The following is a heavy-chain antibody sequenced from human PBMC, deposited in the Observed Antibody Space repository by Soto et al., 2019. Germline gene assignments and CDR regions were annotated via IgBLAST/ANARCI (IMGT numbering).Heavy chain of an antibody. CDR3: ARDPPPPAS. J-gene: IGHJ5*02. CDR1: GYTFASYA. Sequence: QVQLVQSGAEVKKPGASVKVSCKASGYTFASYAISWMRQAPGQGLEWMGWISAYNGNTNHAQRTQXXXTXXTDTATSTAYMDLRSLRSDDTAVYYCARDPPPPASWGQGTLVTVSS. CDR2: ISAYNGNT. V-gene: IGHV1-18*01.